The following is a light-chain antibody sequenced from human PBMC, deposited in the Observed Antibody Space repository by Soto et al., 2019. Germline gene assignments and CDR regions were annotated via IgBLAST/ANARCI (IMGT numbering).Light chain of an antibody. Sequence: QSVLTQPASVSGSRGQSITISWTGTSSDVGGYNYVSWYQQHPGKAPKLMIYEVSNRPSGVSNRFSGSKSANTASLTISGLQAEDEADYFCSSYTSSNTRYVFGTGTKV. J-gene: IGLJ1*01. CDR1: SSDVGGYNY. CDR3: SSYTSSNTRYV. CDR2: EVS. V-gene: IGLV2-14*01.